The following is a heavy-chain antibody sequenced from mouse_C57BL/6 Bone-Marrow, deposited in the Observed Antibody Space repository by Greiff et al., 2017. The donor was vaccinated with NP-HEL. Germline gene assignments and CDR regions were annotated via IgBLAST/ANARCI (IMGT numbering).Heavy chain of an antibody. CDR2: IDPEDGDT. V-gene: IGHV14-2*01. J-gene: IGHJ3*01. CDR3: ACYYDYSWFAD. D-gene: IGHD2-4*01. Sequence: EVQLQQSGAELVKPGASVKLSCTASGFNIKDYYMHWVKQRTEQGLEWIGRIDPEDGDTKYAPKFQGKATITADTSSNTAYLQLSSLTSEDTAVYYCACYYDYSWFADWGQGTLATVSA. CDR1: GFNIKDYY.